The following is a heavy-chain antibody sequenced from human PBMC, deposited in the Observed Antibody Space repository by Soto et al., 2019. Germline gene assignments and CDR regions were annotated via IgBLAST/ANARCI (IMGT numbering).Heavy chain of an antibody. CDR1: GGSISSSYY. J-gene: IGHJ6*02. Sequence: QLQLQESGPGLAKPSETLSLNCIVSGGSISSSYYWDWIRQPPGKGLEWIGSIYYSGTTYYSPSLQSRVTLSVDTPKTQCSLKMSSVTDADMAVYYCAGHVPHYYDSNGLRGGLDVWGQGTTVTVSS. CDR3: AGHVPHYYDSNGLRGGLDV. V-gene: IGHV4-39*01. CDR2: IYYSGTT. D-gene: IGHD3-22*01.